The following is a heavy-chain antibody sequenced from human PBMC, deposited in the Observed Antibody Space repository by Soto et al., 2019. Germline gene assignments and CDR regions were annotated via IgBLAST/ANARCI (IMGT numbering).Heavy chain of an antibody. CDR1: GYTFTNYW. CDR2: IYPGDSDT. V-gene: IGHV5-51*01. J-gene: IGHJ6*02. CDR3: AASIFYYGMDV. Sequence: GESLKLSCQGSGYTFTNYWIGCVSQMPGKGLEWMGIIYPGDSDTKYNPSFQGQVTISADKSITTTYLQWSSLKASDTAIYYCAASIFYYGMDVWGQGTTGTVS.